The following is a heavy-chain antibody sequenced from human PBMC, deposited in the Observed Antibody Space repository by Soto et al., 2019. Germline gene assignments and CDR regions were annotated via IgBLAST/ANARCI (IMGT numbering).Heavy chain of an antibody. CDR2: INLRGGTT. CDR3: ARGPDDSDVPRWDY. Sequence: VQLVQSGAEVRKPGASVRLSCATSGYNFNQYYIHWVRQAPGQGLEWMGIINLRGGTTEYAHKFRGRVTVTGDTSTRTAYMELSSLRSEDTAVYFCARGPDDSDVPRWDYWGQGTLITVSS. CDR1: GYNFNQYY. D-gene: IGHD4-17*01. V-gene: IGHV1-46*02. J-gene: IGHJ4*02.